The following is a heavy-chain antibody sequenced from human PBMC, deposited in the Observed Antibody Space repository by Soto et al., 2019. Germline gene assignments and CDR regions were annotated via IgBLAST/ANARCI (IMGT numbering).Heavy chain of an antibody. CDR2: INPSGGST. V-gene: IGHV1-46*01. CDR3: ARLGGAAAGPEGY. D-gene: IGHD6-13*01. CDR1: GYTFTSYY. J-gene: IGHJ4*02. Sequence: GASVKVSCEACGYTFTSYYMHWVRQAPGQGLEWMGIINPSGGSTSYAQKFQGRVTMTRDTSTSTVYMELSSLRSEDTAVYYCARLGGAAAGPEGYWGQGTLVTVSS.